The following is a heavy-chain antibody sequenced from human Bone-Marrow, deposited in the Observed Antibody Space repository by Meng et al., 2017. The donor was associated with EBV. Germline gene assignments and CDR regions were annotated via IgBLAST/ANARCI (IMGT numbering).Heavy chain of an antibody. CDR2: IYHSESS. CDR3: ARDYYGYHYFDS. D-gene: IGHD3-10*01. CDR1: GVSSGSGHW. Sequence: QVQLPGPGPGMRQASGTLTLTFAVSGVSSGSGHWWSWVRQPPEKGLEWMGNIYHSESSSYNPFLKSRVTISVDKSKNQFSLTVSSVTAADTAVYCCARDYYGYHYFDSWGRGTLVTVSS. V-gene: IGHV4-4*01. J-gene: IGHJ4*02.